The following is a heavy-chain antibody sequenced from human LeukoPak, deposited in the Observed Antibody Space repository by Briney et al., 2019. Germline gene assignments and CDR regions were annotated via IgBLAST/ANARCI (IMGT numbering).Heavy chain of an antibody. CDR1: GYTFTGYY. CDR2: INPNSGGT. D-gene: IGHD1-26*01. Sequence: GASVKVSCKASGYTFTGYYMHWVRQAPGQGLEWMGWINPNSGGTNYAQKFQGRVTMTRDTSISTAYMELSRLRSDDTAVYYCARAEVGATLPFDYWGQGTLVTVSS. J-gene: IGHJ4*02. V-gene: IGHV1-2*02. CDR3: ARAEVGATLPFDY.